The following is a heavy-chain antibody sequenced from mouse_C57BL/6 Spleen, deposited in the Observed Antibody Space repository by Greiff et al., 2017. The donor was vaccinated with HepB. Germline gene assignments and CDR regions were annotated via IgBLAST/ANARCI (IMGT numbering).Heavy chain of an antibody. CDR1: GYTFTSYW. D-gene: IGHD4-1*01. J-gene: IGHJ2*01. V-gene: IGHV1-69*01. Sequence: QVQLQQPGAELVMPGASVKLSCKASGYTFTSYWMHWVKQRPGQGLVWIGEIDPSDSYPNYNQKFKSKSTSTVDKSSSTAYMQLSSLTSADSAVYYCARQANWDVGYFDYWGQGTTLTVSS. CDR3: ARQANWDVGYFDY. CDR2: IDPSDSYP.